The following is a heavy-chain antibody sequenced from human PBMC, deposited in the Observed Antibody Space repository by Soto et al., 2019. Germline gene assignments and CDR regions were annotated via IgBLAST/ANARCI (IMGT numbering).Heavy chain of an antibody. V-gene: IGHV1-46*01. J-gene: IGHJ1*01. CDR3: AREENCSDGICYSEYFQR. CDR2: VNPSGGST. Sequence: QVQLVQSGAEVKKPGASVKVSCKASGYIFTAYSMHWVRQAPGQGLEWMGVVNPSGGSTNYAQKFQGRITMTRHTSTSTAYMDLSSLTSEDTAVYYCAREENCSDGICYSEYFQRWGQGTLVTVSS. CDR1: GYIFTAYS. D-gene: IGHD2-15*01.